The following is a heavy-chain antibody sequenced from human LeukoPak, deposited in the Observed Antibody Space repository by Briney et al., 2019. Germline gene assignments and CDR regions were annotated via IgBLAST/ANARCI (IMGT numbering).Heavy chain of an antibody. Sequence: GRSLRLSCAASGFTFSSYGTHWVRQAPGKGLEWVAVISYGVGKKYYADSVKGRFTISRDNSKNTLYLQMNSLRAEDTAVYYCAKDDYYDTSGYRDWGQGTLVTVSS. CDR2: ISYGVGKK. J-gene: IGHJ4*02. V-gene: IGHV3-30*18. CDR3: AKDDYYDTSGYRD. CDR1: GFTFSSYG. D-gene: IGHD3-22*01.